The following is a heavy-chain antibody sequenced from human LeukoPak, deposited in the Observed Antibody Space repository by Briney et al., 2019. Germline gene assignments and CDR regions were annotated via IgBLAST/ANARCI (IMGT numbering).Heavy chain of an antibody. J-gene: IGHJ4*02. D-gene: IGHD3-22*01. CDR3: ARGDDSGYYDYFDH. CDR1: GFTVDSNY. CDR2: IYTGGNT. Sequence: GGSLRLSCAASGFTVDSNYLSWVRQAPGKGLEWVSTIYTGGNTYYAASVKGRFTISRDFSKNTVFLHMNSLRAEDTAMYYCARGDDSGYYDYFDHWGQGALVTVSS. V-gene: IGHV3-53*01.